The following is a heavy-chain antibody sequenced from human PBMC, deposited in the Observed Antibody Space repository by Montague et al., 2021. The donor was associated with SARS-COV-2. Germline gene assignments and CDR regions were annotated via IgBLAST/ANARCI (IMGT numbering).Heavy chain of an antibody. CDR2: IGRST. J-gene: IGHJ5*02. CDR3: AKWALMDASWFEP. V-gene: IGHV3-23*01. D-gene: IGHD1-26*01. Sequence: SLSLSFSASGFSFSDFAMSWVRQPPGKGLEWVSTIGRSTYYTDSVKGRFTTYKDNSENTLYLQMNSLRVDDTAIYYCAKWALMDASWFEPWGQGTLVTVSS. CDR1: GFSFSDFA.